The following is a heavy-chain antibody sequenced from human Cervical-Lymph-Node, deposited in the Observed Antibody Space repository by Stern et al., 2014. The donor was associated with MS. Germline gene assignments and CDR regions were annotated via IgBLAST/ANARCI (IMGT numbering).Heavy chain of an antibody. CDR2: IIPIVGTA. CDR1: GGTFSSFG. V-gene: IGHV1-69*06. CDR3: ASGLIPRDHYNYYGMEV. J-gene: IGHJ6*02. D-gene: IGHD1-14*01. Sequence: VQLLESGAEVKKPGSSVKVSCKASGGTFSSFGISWVRQAPGQGLEWVGGIIPIVGTANYAQQLQDRVTITADTSTSTAYMDLSSLRSEDTAVYFCASGLIPRDHYNYYGMEVWGQGTTVTVSS.